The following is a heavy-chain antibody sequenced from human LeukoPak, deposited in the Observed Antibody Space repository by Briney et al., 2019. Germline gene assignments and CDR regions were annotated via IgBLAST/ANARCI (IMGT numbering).Heavy chain of an antibody. J-gene: IGHJ4*02. CDR2: MNPNSGNA. D-gene: IGHD6-13*01. CDR3: ARSPMGAAALY. V-gene: IGHV1-8*01. Sequence: RASVKVSCKASGYTFTSYDINWVRQATGQGLEWMGWMNPNSGNAGSAQKFQGRVTLTRDTSISTAYMELSSLRSDDTAFYYCARSPMGAAALYWGQGTLVTVSS. CDR1: GYTFTSYD.